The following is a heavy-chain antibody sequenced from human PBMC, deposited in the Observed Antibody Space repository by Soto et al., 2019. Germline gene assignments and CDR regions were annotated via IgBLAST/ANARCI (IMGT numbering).Heavy chain of an antibody. CDR3: TRDSAGPGFGYFDC. J-gene: IGHJ4*02. D-gene: IGHD2-15*01. Sequence: EVQLVESGGGLVQPGGSLRLSCAASAFTFSTYSMNWVRQAPGKGLEWVSYISGSSTTIYYVESVKGRFTISRDNAKNSLLLQMNCLRDEDTVVYYSTRDSAGPGFGYFDCWGAGTLVTVSS. V-gene: IGHV3-48*02. CDR2: ISGSSTTI. CDR1: AFTFSTYS.